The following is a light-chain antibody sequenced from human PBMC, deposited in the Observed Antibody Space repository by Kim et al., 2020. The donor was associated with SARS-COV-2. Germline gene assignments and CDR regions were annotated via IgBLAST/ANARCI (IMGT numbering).Light chain of an antibody. CDR1: SSDVGAYNY. V-gene: IGLV2-14*03. CDR2: DVN. CDR3: ASYTTSDTLV. Sequence: QSALTQPASVSGSPGQSITTSCAGTSSDVGAYNYVSWFQQHPGKAPKLMIYDVNNRPSGVSNRFSGSKSGNTASLTISGLQAEDEADYFCASYTTSDTLVFGGGTQLTVL. J-gene: IGLJ3*02.